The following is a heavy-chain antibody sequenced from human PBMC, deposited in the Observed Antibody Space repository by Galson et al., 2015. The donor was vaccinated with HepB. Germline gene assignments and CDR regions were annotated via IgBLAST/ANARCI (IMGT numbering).Heavy chain of an antibody. CDR1: GFTFSSYG. Sequence: SLRLSCAASGFTFSSYGMHWVRQAPGKGLEWVAFIRYDGSNKYYADSVKGRFTISRDNSKNTLYLQMNSLRAEDTAVYYCAKTLPQYSSGWYRPPHYYGMDVWGQGTTVTVSS. D-gene: IGHD6-19*01. V-gene: IGHV3-30*02. J-gene: IGHJ6*02. CDR3: AKTLPQYSSGWYRPPHYYGMDV. CDR2: IRYDGSNK.